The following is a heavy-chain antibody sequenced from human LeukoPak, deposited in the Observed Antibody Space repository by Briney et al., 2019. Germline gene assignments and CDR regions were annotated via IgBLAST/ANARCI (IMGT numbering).Heavy chain of an antibody. CDR2: ISSSSSTT. Sequence: GGSLRLFCAASGFTFSSYSMNWVRQAPGKGLEWVSYISSSSSTTYYADSVKGRFTISRDNAKNSLYLQMNSLRDEDTAVYYCARVLWSGGRLFGYWGQGTLVTVSS. V-gene: IGHV3-48*02. CDR1: GFTFSSYS. J-gene: IGHJ4*02. D-gene: IGHD3-10*01. CDR3: ARVLWSGGRLFGY.